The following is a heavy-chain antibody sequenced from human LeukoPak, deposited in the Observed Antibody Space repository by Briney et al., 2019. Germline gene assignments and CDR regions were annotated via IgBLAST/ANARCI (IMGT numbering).Heavy chain of an antibody. CDR2: ISYDGSNK. J-gene: IGHJ6*02. V-gene: IGHV3-30-3*01. Sequence: SLRLSCAASGFTFSSYAMHWVRQAPGKGLEWVAVISYDGSNKYYADSVKGRFTISRDNSKNTLYLQMNSLRAEDTAVYYCARAVVVPAAIAYYYYGMDVWGQGTTVTVSS. CDR1: GFTFSSYA. CDR3: ARAVVVPAAIAYYYYGMDV. D-gene: IGHD2-2*01.